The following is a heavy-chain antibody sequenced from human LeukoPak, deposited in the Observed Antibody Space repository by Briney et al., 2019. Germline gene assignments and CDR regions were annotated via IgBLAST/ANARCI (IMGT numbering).Heavy chain of an antibody. CDR1: GGSISGYY. CDR2: IYYSGGT. V-gene: IGHV4-59*01. Sequence: SETLSLTCTVSGGSISGYYWGWIRQPPGKGLEWIGYIYYSGGTNYNPSLESRVTISIDTSKNQFSLKLNSVTAADTAVYYCARHTYDSSGSFDYWGQGTLVTVSS. J-gene: IGHJ4*02. CDR3: ARHTYDSSGSFDY. D-gene: IGHD3-22*01.